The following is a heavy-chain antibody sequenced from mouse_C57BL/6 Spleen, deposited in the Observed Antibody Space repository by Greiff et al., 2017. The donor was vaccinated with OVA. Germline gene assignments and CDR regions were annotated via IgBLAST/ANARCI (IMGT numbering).Heavy chain of an antibody. V-gene: IGHV1-5*01. Sequence: EVQLQQSGTVLARPGASVKMSCKTSGYTFTSYWMHWVKQRPGQGLEWIGAIYPGNSDTSYNQKFKGKAKLTAVTSASTAYMGLGNLTNKNSAVYDCAEPIYDGYPHYYAMDYWGQGTSVTVSS. J-gene: IGHJ4*01. CDR3: AEPIYDGYPHYYAMDY. D-gene: IGHD2-3*01. CDR2: IYPGNSDT. CDR1: GYTFTSYW.